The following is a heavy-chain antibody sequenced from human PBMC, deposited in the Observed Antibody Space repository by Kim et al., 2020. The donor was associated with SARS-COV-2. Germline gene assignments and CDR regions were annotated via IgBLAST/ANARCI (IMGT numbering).Heavy chain of an antibody. J-gene: IGHJ3*02. D-gene: IGHD3-16*01. V-gene: IGHV3-21*01. Sequence: GGSLRLSCAASGFTFSSYSMNWVRQAPGKGLEWVSSISSSSSYIYYADSVKGRFTISRDNAKNSLYLQMNSLRAEDTAVYYCASTFRSWGTSYDAFDIWGQGTMVTVSS. CDR2: ISSSSSYI. CDR3: ASTFRSWGTSYDAFDI. CDR1: GFTFSSYS.